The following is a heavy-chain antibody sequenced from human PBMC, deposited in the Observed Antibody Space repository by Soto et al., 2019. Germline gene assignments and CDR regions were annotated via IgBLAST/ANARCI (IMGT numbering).Heavy chain of an antibody. CDR1: GYSFTGNY. CDR3: ARGHYDYETNDY. Sequence: GSSKDSCNACGYSFTGNYMLWVRQQPGQGLEWMGWINPNSGRTNYGHKFQGRVTMTRDTSISRAYMELSRLRSDDTAVYYCARGHYDYETNDYWGQGTMVTVYS. J-gene: IGHJ4*02. D-gene: IGHD3-3*01. V-gene: IGHV1-2*02. CDR2: INPNSGRT.